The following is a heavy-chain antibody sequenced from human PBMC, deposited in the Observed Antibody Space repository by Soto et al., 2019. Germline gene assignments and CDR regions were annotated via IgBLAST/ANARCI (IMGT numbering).Heavy chain of an antibody. V-gene: IGHV3-74*01. J-gene: IGHJ4*02. CDR3: ARDTDGLHY. Sequence: GGSLRLSCAASGLIFSNYKMHWFRQAPGKGLVWVSRINTDGSIIDYADSVKGRFTVSRDNAKNTLYLQMNSLRADDTAVYYCARDTDGLHYWGQGTLVTVSS. CDR1: GLIFSNYK. CDR2: INTDGSII.